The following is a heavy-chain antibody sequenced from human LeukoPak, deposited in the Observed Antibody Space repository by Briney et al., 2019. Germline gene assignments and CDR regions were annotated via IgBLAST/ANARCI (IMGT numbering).Heavy chain of an antibody. Sequence: PGGSLRLSCAASGFSFSTYYVNWVRQAPGKGLEWVSCISSSSTYIYYADSVRGRFAISRDNAKNLLYLQMNSLRAEDTAVYYCARENHGSFDYWGQGSLVTVSS. J-gene: IGHJ4*02. V-gene: IGHV3-21*01. CDR2: ISSSSTYI. CDR1: GFSFSTYY. D-gene: IGHD1-14*01. CDR3: ARENHGSFDY.